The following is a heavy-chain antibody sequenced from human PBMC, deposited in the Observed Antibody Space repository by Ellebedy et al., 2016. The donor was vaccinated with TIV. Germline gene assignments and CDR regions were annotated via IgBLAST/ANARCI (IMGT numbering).Heavy chain of an antibody. V-gene: IGHV3-30*03. D-gene: IGHD2-2*01. CDR2: ISYDGSNK. CDR3: AGPLIVPSGPSRTH. CDR1: GFTFSSYG. Sequence: GESLKISXAASGFTFSSYGMHWVRQAPGKGLEWVAVISYDGSNKFYADSVEGRFTISRDNAKNTLYLQMNSLRAEDTAVYYCAGPLIVPSGPSRTHWGQGTLVTVSS. J-gene: IGHJ4*02.